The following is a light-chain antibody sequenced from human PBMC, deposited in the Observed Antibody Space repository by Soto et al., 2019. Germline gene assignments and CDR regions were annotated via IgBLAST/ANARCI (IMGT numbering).Light chain of an antibody. V-gene: IGKV1-5*01. CDR1: QDITRW. Sequence: VQLSQSPSFQSASVGDRVTIAFRASQDITRWMAWYQQKPGKAPKLLIYDACTLESGVPSRFSGSRSGTEFTLTISSLQPDDFATYYCQQYNSYSWTFGQGTKVDI. CDR3: QQYNSYSWT. J-gene: IGKJ1*01. CDR2: DAC.